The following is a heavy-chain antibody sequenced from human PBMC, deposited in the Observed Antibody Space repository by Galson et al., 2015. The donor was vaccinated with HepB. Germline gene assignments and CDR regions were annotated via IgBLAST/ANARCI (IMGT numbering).Heavy chain of an antibody. J-gene: IGHJ4*02. D-gene: IGHD3-22*01. Sequence: SLRLSCAASGFTFGDYALTWFRQAPGKGLEWVSLIRSKPYGGTTEYAASVKGRFTTSRDDSKSIAFLQMNSLRTEDTAVYYCTRVSRNMYFDSSGIFDIWGQGTLVTVSS. CDR1: GFTFGDYA. V-gene: IGHV3-49*03. CDR2: IRSKPYGGTT. CDR3: TRVSRNMYFDSSGIFDI.